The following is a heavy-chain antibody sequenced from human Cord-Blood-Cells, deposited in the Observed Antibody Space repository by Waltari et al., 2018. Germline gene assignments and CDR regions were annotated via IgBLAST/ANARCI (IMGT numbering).Heavy chain of an antibody. D-gene: IGHD6-6*01. CDR2: ISGSGGST. CDR1: GFTFSSYA. Sequence: EVQLLESGGGLVQPGGSPRLSCAASGFTFSSYAMSWVRQAPGKGLEWVSAISGSGGSTYYADSVKGRFTISRDNSKNTLYLQMNSLRVEDTAVYYCAKRKGLPSSIAAFDYWGQGTLVTVSS. J-gene: IGHJ4*02. CDR3: AKRKGLPSSIAAFDY. V-gene: IGHV3-23*01.